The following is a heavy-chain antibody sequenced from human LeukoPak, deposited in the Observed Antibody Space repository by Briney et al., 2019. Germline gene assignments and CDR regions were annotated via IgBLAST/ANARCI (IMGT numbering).Heavy chain of an antibody. CDR1: GFTFSSFW. V-gene: IGHV3-7*01. J-gene: IGHJ4*02. D-gene: IGHD6-13*01. CDR3: ATAPAAADSF. Sequence: SGGSLRLSYAASGFTFSSFWLTWVRQAPGKGLEWVANIERDGSKKTYVDSVKGRFTISRDNAKNSLYLQMSSLRAEDTAVYYCATAPAAADSFWGQGTLVAVSA. CDR2: IERDGSKK.